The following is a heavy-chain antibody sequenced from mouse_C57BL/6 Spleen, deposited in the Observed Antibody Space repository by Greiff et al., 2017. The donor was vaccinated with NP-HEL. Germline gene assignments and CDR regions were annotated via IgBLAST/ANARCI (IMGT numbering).Heavy chain of an antibody. V-gene: IGHV1-15*01. CDR3: TRDGITTVVAHFDY. D-gene: IGHD1-1*01. Sequence: VQVVESGAELVRPGASVTLSCKASGYTFTDYEMHWVKQTPVHGLEWIGAIDPETGGTAYNQKFKGKAILTADKSSSTAYMELRSLTSEDSAVYYCTRDGITTVVAHFDYWGQGTTLTVSS. CDR2: IDPETGGT. CDR1: GYTFTDYE. J-gene: IGHJ2*01.